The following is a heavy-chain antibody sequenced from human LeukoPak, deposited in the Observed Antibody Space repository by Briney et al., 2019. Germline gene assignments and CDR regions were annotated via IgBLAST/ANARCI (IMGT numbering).Heavy chain of an antibody. D-gene: IGHD4-23*01. CDR2: IWYDGSNK. V-gene: IGHV3-33*01. J-gene: IGHJ1*01. Sequence: GRSLRLSCAAPGFTFSSYGMHWVRQAPGKGLEWVAVIWYDGSNKYYADSVKGRFTISRDNSKNTLYLQMNSLRAEDTAVYYCARSAVGYFQHWGQGTLVTVSS. CDR3: ARSAVGYFQH. CDR1: GFTFSSYG.